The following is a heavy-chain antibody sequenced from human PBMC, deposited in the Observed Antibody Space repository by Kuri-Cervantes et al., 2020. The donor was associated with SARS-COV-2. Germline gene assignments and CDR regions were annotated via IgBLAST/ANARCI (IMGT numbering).Heavy chain of an antibody. V-gene: IGHV3-20*04. Sequence: LSLTCAASGFTFDDYGMSWVRQAPGKGLEWVSGINWNGGSTGYADSVKGRFTISRDNAKNSLYLRINSLKPEDTAVYYCARPYSSSSAHSYFYYMDIWGKGTTVTVSS. J-gene: IGHJ6*03. D-gene: IGHD6-6*01. CDR1: GFTFDDYG. CDR2: INWNGGST. CDR3: ARPYSSSSAHSYFYYMDI.